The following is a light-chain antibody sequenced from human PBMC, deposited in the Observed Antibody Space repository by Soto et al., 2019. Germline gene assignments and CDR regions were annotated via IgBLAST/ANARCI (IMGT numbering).Light chain of an antibody. CDR3: AAGGTAGDDGLSSPFYV. CDR1: SSDVGSYSH. V-gene: IGLV2-14*01. J-gene: IGLJ1*01. Sequence: QSALTQPASVSGSPGQSITISCSGTSSDVGSYSHVAWYQQFPGKTPKLIIYEVTYRPSGVSHRFSASKSGNTASLTISGLQAGDEADYYCAAGGTAGDDGLSSPFYVFGTGTKVTVL. CDR2: EVT.